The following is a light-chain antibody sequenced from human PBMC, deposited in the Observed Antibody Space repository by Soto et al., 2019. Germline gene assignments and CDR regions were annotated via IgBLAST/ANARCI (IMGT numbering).Light chain of an antibody. J-gene: IGKJ1*01. V-gene: IGKV1-6*01. Sequence: AIQMTQSPSSLSASLGDRVTITCRASQAIRTDLGWYQQRPGKAPKLLIYGTSNLQSGDPSRFSGSASGTDFTLTSNSLQPEDFATYYCLQAYSYPRTFGQGTKVDI. CDR2: GTS. CDR3: LQAYSYPRT. CDR1: QAIRTD.